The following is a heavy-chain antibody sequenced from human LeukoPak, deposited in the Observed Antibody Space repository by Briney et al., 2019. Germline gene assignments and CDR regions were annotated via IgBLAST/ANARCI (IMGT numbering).Heavy chain of an antibody. CDR3: EAASPFDY. V-gene: IGHV3-30-3*01. J-gene: IGHJ4*02. D-gene: IGHD2-15*01. CDR2: ISYDGSNK. CDR1: GFTFSSYA. Sequence: GGSLRLSCAASGFTFSSYAMHWVRQAPGKGLEWVAVISYDGSNKYYADSVKGRFTISRDNSKNTLYLQMNSLRAEDTAVYYCEAASPFDYWGQGTLVTVSS.